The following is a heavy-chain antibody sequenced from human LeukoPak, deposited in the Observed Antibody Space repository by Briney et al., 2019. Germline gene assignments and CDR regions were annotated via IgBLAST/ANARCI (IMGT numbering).Heavy chain of an antibody. D-gene: IGHD1-26*01. V-gene: IGHV4-39*07. J-gene: IGHJ6*02. Sequence: SETLSLTCTVSGGSISSSSYYWGWIRQPPGKGLEWIGSIYYSGSTYYNPSLKSRVTISVDTSKNQFSLKLSSVTAADTAVYYCARVVGATYYGMDVWGQGTTVTVSS. CDR2: IYYSGST. CDR3: ARVVGATYYGMDV. CDR1: GGSISSSSYY.